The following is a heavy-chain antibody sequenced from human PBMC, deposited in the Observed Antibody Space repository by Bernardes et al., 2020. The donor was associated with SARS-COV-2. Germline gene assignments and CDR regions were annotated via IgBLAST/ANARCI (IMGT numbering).Heavy chain of an antibody. V-gene: IGHV3-48*01. D-gene: IGHD6-19*01. CDR2: ISSSSSTI. Sequence: GGSLRLSCVAFGFTLSSYSMSWVRQAPGKGLEWISYISSSSSTIYYADSVKGRFTISRDNAESSLFLQMNSLRVGDTAVYYCARVRYTSGWYIDYWGQGTLVTVSS. CDR3: ARVRYTSGWYIDY. J-gene: IGHJ4*02. CDR1: GFTLSSYS.